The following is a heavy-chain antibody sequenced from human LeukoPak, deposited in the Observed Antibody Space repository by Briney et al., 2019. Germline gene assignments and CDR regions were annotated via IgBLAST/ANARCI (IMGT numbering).Heavy chain of an antibody. V-gene: IGHV1-18*01. CDR3: ASGAIYYDFWSGYSS. D-gene: IGHD3-3*01. CDR1: GYTFTSYG. J-gene: IGHJ5*02. CDR2: IRAYNGNT. Sequence: ASVKVSCKASGYTFTSYGISWVRQAPGQGLEWMGWIRAYNGNTNYAQKLQGRVTMTTDTSTSTAYMELRSLRSDDTAVYYCASGAIYYDFWSGYSSWGQGTLVTVSS.